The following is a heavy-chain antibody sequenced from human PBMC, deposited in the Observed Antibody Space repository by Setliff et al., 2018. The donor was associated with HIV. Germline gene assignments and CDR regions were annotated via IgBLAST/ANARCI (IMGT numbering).Heavy chain of an antibody. CDR2: IYSSGTT. J-gene: IGHJ6*02. D-gene: IGHD6-13*01. CDR3: ARDCRVGWVFTYGMDV. Sequence: SETLSLTCTISGGSFSSYYWSWIRQPAGRGLEWIGRIYSSGTTNYNPSLKSRVTMSVDTSKNQFSLKLTSVTAADTAVYYCARDCRVGWVFTYGMDVWGQGTLVTVSS. CDR1: GGSFSSYY. V-gene: IGHV4-4*07.